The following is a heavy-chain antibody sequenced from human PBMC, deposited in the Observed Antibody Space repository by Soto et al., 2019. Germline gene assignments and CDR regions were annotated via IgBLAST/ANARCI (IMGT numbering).Heavy chain of an antibody. V-gene: IGHV4-31*03. Sequence: QVQLQESGPGLVKPSQTLSLACSVSGASINSGGYFWSWIRQLPGKGLEWIGYIHYSGSTYYNPSLKSRVVMSMDTSKNDFSLKLRSVTAADTAVFYCARGFVETAMAFDYWGQGSLVTVS. J-gene: IGHJ4*02. D-gene: IGHD5-18*01. CDR2: IHYSGST. CDR1: GASINSGGYF. CDR3: ARGFVETAMAFDY.